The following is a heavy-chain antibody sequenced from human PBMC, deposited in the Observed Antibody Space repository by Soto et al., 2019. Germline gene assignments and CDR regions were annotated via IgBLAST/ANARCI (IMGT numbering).Heavy chain of an antibody. CDR1: GFTLSTYA. J-gene: IGHJ3*02. D-gene: IGHD2-15*01. CDR2: ISHDGRNN. Sequence: QVQVVESGGGVVQPGRSLRLSCAASGFTLSTYAMHWVRQAPGKGLEWVAVISHDGRNNSYADSVKGRFTISRDNSKRTLSLQMNSLRPEDTAVYYCARDRDEDGGTSDAFDMWGQGTMVTVSS. V-gene: IGHV3-30*04. CDR3: ARDRDEDGGTSDAFDM.